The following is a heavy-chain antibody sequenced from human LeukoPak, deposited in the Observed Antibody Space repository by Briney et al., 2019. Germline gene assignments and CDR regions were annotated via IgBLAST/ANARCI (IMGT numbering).Heavy chain of an antibody. CDR1: GFTVSSYG. J-gene: IGHJ5*02. V-gene: IGHV3-66*02. CDR3: VRDRAEGRAWVEFDP. Sequence: GGSLRLSCAASGFTVSSYGMSWVRQAPGNGPEWVSLAYSDGVTRYADSVQGRFTISRDNSKNTVYLQMNNLRVEDTAVYHCVRDRAEGRAWVEFDPWGQGILVTVSS. CDR2: AYSDGVT.